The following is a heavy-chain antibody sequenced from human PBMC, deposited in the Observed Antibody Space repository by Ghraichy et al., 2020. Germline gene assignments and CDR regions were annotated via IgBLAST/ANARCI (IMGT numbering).Heavy chain of an antibody. D-gene: IGHD3-22*01. V-gene: IGHV1-18*04. Sequence: ASVTVSCKPSGYTFTSYGISWVRQAPRQGLEWMGWISAYNGNTNYAQTLQGRVTITTTTSTSTAYMELRSLSSDDPAVDYCARDNLQDYYGSSGYDDAFDMRGQGTMVTVSS. CDR1: GYTFTSYG. CDR3: ARDNLQDYYGSSGYDDAFDM. J-gene: IGHJ3*02. CDR2: ISAYNGNT.